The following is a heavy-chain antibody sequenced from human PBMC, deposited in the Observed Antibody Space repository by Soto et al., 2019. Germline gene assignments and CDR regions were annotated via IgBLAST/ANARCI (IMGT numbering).Heavy chain of an antibody. CDR3: AKSDYFHTSGSLYGLDV. V-gene: IGHV5-51*01. CDR2: INLDDSDT. CDR1: GDTFSSFW. Sequence: GESRKISCXASGDTFSSFWIAWVRQVPEKGLEWMGTINLDDSDTTYSPSFQGQVTISADKSLNTAYLQWNSLKASDTAIFFCAKSDYFHTSGSLYGLDVWGQGTTVTVSS. D-gene: IGHD3-22*01. J-gene: IGHJ6*02.